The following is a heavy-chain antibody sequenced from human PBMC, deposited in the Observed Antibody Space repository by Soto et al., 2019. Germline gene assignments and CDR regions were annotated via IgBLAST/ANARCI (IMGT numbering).Heavy chain of an antibody. CDR1: GVTFSSYA. Sequence: GGSLGLSCAASGVTFSSYAMHWVRQAPGKGLEYVSAISSNGGSTYYADSVKGRFTISRDNSKNTLYLQMSSLRAEDTAVYYCVSLGSYGSGNPTWGQGTLVTVSS. CDR3: VSLGSYGSGNPT. D-gene: IGHD3-10*01. V-gene: IGHV3-64D*06. CDR2: ISSNGGST. J-gene: IGHJ5*02.